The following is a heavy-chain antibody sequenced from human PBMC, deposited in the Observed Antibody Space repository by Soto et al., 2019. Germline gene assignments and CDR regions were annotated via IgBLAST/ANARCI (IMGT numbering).Heavy chain of an antibody. V-gene: IGHV3-23*01. CDR2: ISGSGGST. CDR3: PKASRLRELPPFNY. J-gene: IGHJ4*02. CDR1: GFTFSSYA. Sequence: GGSLRLSCAASGFTFSSYAMSWVRQAPGKGLEWVSAISGSGGSTYYADSVKGRFTISRDNSKNTLYLQMNSLKAEDTAVYYCPKASRLRELPPFNYCVQGTLVTVSS. D-gene: IGHD3-16*01.